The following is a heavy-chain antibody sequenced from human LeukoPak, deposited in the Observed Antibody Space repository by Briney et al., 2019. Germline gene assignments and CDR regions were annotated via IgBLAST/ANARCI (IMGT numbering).Heavy chain of an antibody. V-gene: IGHV4-61*02. D-gene: IGHD6-13*01. CDR1: GGSISSGSYY. CDR3: ARTYSSSPLNAFDI. J-gene: IGHJ3*02. Sequence: SETLSLTCTVSGGSISSGSYYWSWIRQPAGKGLEWIGRIYTSGSTNYNPSLKSRVTISVDTSKNQFSLKLSSVTAADTAVYYCARTYSSSPLNAFDIWGQGTMVTVSS. CDR2: IYTSGST.